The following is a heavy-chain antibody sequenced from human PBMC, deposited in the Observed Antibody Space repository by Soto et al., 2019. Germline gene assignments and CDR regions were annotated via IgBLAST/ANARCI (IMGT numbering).Heavy chain of an antibody. CDR1: GYSFTNYD. V-gene: IGHV1-8*01. D-gene: IGHD3-22*01. CDR3: ARGQRDYYDSDDCVPSGY. J-gene: IGHJ4*02. CDR2: MNPDSGDT. Sequence: ASVKVSCKASGYSFTNYDINWVRQATGQGLEWMGWMNPDSGDTHYVQKFQGRVTMTRGTSISTAYMELTSLRSEDTAVYYCARGQRDYYDSDDCVPSGYWGKGTLDTVSS.